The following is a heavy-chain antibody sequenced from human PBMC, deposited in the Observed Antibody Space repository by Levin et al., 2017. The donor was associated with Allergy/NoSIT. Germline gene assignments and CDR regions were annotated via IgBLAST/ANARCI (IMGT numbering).Heavy chain of an antibody. J-gene: IGHJ6*02. CDR1: GFTFSRYW. D-gene: IGHD6-19*01. Sequence: GESLKISCAASGFTFSRYWMTWVRQAPGKGLEWVANIKQDGSGKYYVDSVKGRFTISRDNAKNSLYLQMKSLRVEDTAVYYCARQWLEFYYYYGLDVWGQGTTVTVPS. CDR3: ARQWLEFYYYYGLDV. CDR2: IKQDGSGK. V-gene: IGHV3-7*01.